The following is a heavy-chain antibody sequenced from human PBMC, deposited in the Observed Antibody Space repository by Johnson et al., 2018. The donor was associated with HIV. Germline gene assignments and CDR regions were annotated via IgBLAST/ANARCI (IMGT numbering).Heavy chain of an antibody. CDR3: ARVGLTGAQMGDAFDI. D-gene: IGHD7-27*01. V-gene: IGHV3-53*01. Sequence: IYSGGSTYYADSVKGRFTISRDNSKNTLYLQMNSLRAEDTAVYYCARVGLTGAQMGDAFDIWGQRTMVTVSS. CDR2: IYSGGST. J-gene: IGHJ3*02.